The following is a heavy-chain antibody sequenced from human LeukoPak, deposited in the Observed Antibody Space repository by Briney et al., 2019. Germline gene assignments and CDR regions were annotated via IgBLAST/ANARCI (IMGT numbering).Heavy chain of an antibody. CDR1: GGSISSYY. CDR2: IYYSGST. D-gene: IGHD6-19*01. Sequence: SETLSLTCTVSGGSISSYYWSWIRQPPGKGLEWIGYIYYSGSTNYNPSLKSRVTISVDTSKNQFSLKLSSVTAADTAVYYCARGWYSSGWFQHWGQGTLVTVSS. CDR3: ARGWYSSGWFQH. V-gene: IGHV4-59*12. J-gene: IGHJ1*01.